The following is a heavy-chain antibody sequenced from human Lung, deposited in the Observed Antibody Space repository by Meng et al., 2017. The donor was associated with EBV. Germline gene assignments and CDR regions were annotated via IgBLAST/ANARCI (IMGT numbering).Heavy chain of an antibody. CDR3: ARGATSVFDL. CDR1: GDSVSSSSAA. Sequence: QVPVQQSGPGLGKPSQTLSLTCVLSGDSVSSSSAAWTWIRQSPSRGLEWLGRTYYRSKWYNDYAVFVKSRITINPDTSKNQFSLQLNSVTPEDTAVYYCARGATSVFDLWDRGTLVTVSS. J-gene: IGHJ2*01. CDR2: TYYRSKWYN. V-gene: IGHV6-1*01.